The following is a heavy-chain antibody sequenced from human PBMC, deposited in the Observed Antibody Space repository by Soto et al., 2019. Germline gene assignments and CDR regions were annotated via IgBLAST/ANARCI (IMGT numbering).Heavy chain of an antibody. CDR1: GGSISSSSYY. D-gene: IGHD2-2*01. CDR2: IYYSGST. Sequence: QLQLQESGPGLVKPSETLSLTCTVSGGSISSSSYYWGWIRQPPGKGLEWIGSIYYSGSTYYNPSLKSRVTISVDTSKNQFSLKLSSVTAADTAVYYCARHPLYQLPSAYYFDYWGQGTLVTVSS. CDR3: ARHPLYQLPSAYYFDY. V-gene: IGHV4-39*01. J-gene: IGHJ4*02.